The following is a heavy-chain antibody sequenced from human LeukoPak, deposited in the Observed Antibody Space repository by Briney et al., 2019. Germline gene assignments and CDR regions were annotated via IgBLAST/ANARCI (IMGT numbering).Heavy chain of an antibody. Sequence: SETLSLTCTVSGGSISSSSYYWGWIRQPPGKGLEWIGSIYYSGSTYYNPSLKSRVTISVDTSKNQFSLKLSSVTAADTAVYYCARVSYDSSGYPANWFDPWGQGTLVTVSS. CDR2: IYYSGST. D-gene: IGHD3-22*01. J-gene: IGHJ5*02. V-gene: IGHV4-39*07. CDR3: ARVSYDSSGYPANWFDP. CDR1: GGSISSSSYY.